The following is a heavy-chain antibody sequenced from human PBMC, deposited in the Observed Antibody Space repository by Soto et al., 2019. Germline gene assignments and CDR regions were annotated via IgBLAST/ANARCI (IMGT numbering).Heavy chain of an antibody. Sequence: SETLSLTCTVSEGSISNSYWIWIRQPPGKGLEWIGRIYSSGSTNYSPSLKSRVTMSVDTSKNQFSLKLNSVTAADTAVYYCARGKLLDFDSSGYYQNWLDPWGQGTLVTVSS. V-gene: IGHV4-4*07. D-gene: IGHD3-22*01. CDR2: IYSSGST. CDR1: EGSISNSY. CDR3: ARGKLLDFDSSGYYQNWLDP. J-gene: IGHJ5*02.